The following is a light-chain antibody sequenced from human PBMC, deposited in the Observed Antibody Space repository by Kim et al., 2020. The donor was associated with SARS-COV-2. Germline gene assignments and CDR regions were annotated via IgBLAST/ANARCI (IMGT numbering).Light chain of an antibody. J-gene: IGKJ2*01. CDR1: QSVSSN. Sequence: VSPGERATLSCRASQSVSSNLAWYQQKPGQAPRLLISGASTRATAIPARFSGSGSGTEFTLTISSLQSEDFAVYYCQQYDNWPPYTFGQGTKLEI. CDR2: GAS. CDR3: QQYDNWPPYT. V-gene: IGKV3-15*01.